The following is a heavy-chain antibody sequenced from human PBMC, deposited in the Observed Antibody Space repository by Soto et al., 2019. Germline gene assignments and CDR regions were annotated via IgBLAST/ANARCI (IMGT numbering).Heavy chain of an antibody. J-gene: IGHJ3*02. CDR3: ARGGSNDWQVAFDI. V-gene: IGHV4-34*01. CDR2: INHSGSN. CDR1: GGSFSTYY. D-gene: IGHD3-9*01. Sequence: PSETLSLTCVVSGGSFSTYYYNWIRQSPGKGLEWIGEINHSGSNNYSPSLKSRVTMSLDTSKNQFSLKLTSVTAADTAVYYCARGGSNDWQVAFDIWGQGTMGTVS.